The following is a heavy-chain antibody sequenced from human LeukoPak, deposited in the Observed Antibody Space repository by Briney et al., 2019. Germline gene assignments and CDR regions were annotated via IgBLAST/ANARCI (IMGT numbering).Heavy chain of an antibody. CDR3: ARDGVADGLYLDS. D-gene: IGHD6-13*01. V-gene: IGHV3-7*01. CDR1: GFTFSHYW. CDR2: INQDGSEK. J-gene: IGHJ4*02. Sequence: PGGSLRLSCAPSGFTFSHYWMSWVRQAPGKGLEWVADINQDGSEKYYVDSVKGRFTISRDNTKNSLSLQTNSLRAEDTAVYFCARDGVADGLYLDSWGQGALVTVSS.